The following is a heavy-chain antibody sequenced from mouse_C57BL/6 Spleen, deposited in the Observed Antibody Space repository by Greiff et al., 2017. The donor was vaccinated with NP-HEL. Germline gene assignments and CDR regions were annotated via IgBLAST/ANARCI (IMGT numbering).Heavy chain of an antibody. Sequence: QVQLQQSDPELVKPGASVKISCKASGYTFTDYSIHWMKQRPEQGLGWIGYIYPRDGSTKYYENFKGKSTLTADKSSSTAYMQLNSLTSEDSAVYFCARERNRTAQAKGFAYWGQGTLVTVSA. CDR1: GYTFTDYS. CDR3: ARERNRTAQAKGFAY. J-gene: IGHJ3*01. V-gene: IGHV1-78*01. CDR2: IYPRDGST. D-gene: IGHD3-2*02.